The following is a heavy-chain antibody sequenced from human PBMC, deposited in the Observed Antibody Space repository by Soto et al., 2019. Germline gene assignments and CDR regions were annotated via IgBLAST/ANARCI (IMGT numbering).Heavy chain of an antibody. D-gene: IGHD6-19*01. V-gene: IGHV3-74*01. CDR3: ARPGGWSQGGPNREEFDY. Sequence: PGGSLRLSCAASGFTFSSYWMHWVRQAPGKGLVWVSRINSDGSSTSYADSVKGRFTISRDNAKNTLYLQMNSLRAEDTAVYYCARPGGWSQGGPNREEFDYCGQGTLVTVSS. J-gene: IGHJ4*02. CDR2: INSDGSST. CDR1: GFTFSSYW.